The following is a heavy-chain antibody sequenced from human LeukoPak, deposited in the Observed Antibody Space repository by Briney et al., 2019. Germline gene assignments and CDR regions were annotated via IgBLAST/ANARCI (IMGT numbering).Heavy chain of an antibody. CDR1: GYTFTGYY. V-gene: IGHV1-69*04. CDR3: ARDLDSSGWYHGDY. D-gene: IGHD6-19*01. CDR2: IIPILGIA. J-gene: IGHJ4*02. Sequence: SVKVSCKASGYTFTGYYMHWVRQAPGQGLEWMGRIIPILGIANYAQKFQGRVTITADKSTSTAYMELSSLRSDDTAVYYCARDLDSSGWYHGDYWGQGTLVTVSS.